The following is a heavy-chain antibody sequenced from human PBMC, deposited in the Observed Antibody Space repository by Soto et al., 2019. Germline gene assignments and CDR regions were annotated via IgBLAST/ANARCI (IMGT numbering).Heavy chain of an antibody. CDR2: ISGSGSTT. V-gene: IGHV3-23*01. Sequence: EVQLLESGGSLVQPGGSLRLSCAASGFTFSSYAMSWVRQAPEKGLEWVSAISGSGSTTYYADSVRGQFTISRDKSKKTLFQRFNSARAEDTLVYYRAKFFAGSGVSSGWPWSFPRWGQGTLVT. CDR1: GFTFSSYA. D-gene: IGHD6-25*01. CDR3: AKFFAGSGVSSGWPWSFPR. J-gene: IGHJ4*02.